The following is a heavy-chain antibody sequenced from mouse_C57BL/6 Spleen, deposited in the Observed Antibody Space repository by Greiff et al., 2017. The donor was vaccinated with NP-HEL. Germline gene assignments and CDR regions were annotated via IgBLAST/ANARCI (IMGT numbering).Heavy chain of an antibody. Sequence: VQLQQSGPELVKPGASVKISCKASGYAFSSSWMNWVKQRPGKGLEWIGRIYPGDGDTNYNGKFKGKATLTADKSSSTAYMQLSSLTSEDSAVYFCARWSYGSEGYWGQGTTLTVSS. J-gene: IGHJ2*01. CDR3: ARWSYGSEGY. CDR2: IYPGDGDT. D-gene: IGHD1-1*01. CDR1: GYAFSSSW. V-gene: IGHV1-82*01.